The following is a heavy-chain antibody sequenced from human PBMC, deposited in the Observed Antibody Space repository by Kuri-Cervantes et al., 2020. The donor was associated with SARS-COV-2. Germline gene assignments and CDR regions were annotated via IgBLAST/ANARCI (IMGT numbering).Heavy chain of an antibody. Sequence: GGSLRLSCAASGFTVSSNYMSWVRQAPGKGLEWVSVISSDGINTYYADSVKGRFTISRDTSRNTLYLRMNSLRTEDTAIYYCARDRVGVHDCWGQGTLVTVSS. CDR1: GFTVSSNY. CDR3: ARDRVGVHDC. J-gene: IGHJ4*02. V-gene: IGHV3-30-3*01. D-gene: IGHD2-21*01. CDR2: ISSDGINT.